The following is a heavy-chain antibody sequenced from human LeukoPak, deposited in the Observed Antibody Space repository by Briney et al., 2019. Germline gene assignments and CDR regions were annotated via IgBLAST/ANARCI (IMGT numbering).Heavy chain of an antibody. J-gene: IGHJ4*02. CDR2: IYRGGDT. CDR1: GLTVGSKY. V-gene: IGHV3-66*01. Sequence: GGSLRLSCAASGLTVGSKYMGWVRQAPGKGLEWVSVIYRGGDTYYADSVRGRFTVSRDISQNTLYLQMSRLRVEDTAVYYCATRPDDNDFPYFDFWGQGTLVLVSS. D-gene: IGHD3-3*01. CDR3: ATRPDDNDFPYFDF.